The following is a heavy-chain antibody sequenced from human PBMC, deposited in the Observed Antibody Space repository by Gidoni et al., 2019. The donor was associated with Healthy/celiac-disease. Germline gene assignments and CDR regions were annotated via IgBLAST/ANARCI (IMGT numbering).Heavy chain of an antibody. V-gene: IGHV4-31*03. D-gene: IGHD4-17*01. CDR3: ARDYYGGNRGEFDY. CDR2: ISYSGST. J-gene: IGHJ4*02. CDR1: GGSISSCGYY. Sequence: QVQLQESGPGLVKPSQTLSLTCTVSGGSISSCGYYWSWIRQHPGKGLEWIGYISYSGSTYYNPSLKRRVTISVDTSKNQFSLKLSSVTAADTAVYYCARDYYGGNRGEFDYWGQGTLVTVSS.